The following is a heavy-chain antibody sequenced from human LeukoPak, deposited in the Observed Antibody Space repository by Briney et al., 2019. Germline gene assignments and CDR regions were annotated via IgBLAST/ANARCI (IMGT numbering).Heavy chain of an antibody. CDR1: GYTFTSYD. V-gene: IGHV1-8*01. J-gene: IGHJ6*03. Sequence: ASVKVSCKASGYTFTSYDINWVRQATGQGLEWMGWMNPNCGNTSYAQKFQGRVTMTRNTSISTAYMELSSLRSEDTAVYYCARSRTSHSSGYYYRLDYYYYMDVWGKATTVTISS. CDR3: ARSRTSHSSGYYYRLDYYYYMDV. CDR2: MNPNCGNT. D-gene: IGHD3-22*01.